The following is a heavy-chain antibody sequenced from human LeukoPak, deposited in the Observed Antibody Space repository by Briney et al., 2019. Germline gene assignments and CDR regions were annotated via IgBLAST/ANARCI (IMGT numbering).Heavy chain of an antibody. CDR3: ARGGSGSYYKAGYYMDV. V-gene: IGHV4-34*01. CDR2: INHSGST. Sequence: SETLSLTCAVYGGSFSGYYWSWIRQPPGKGLEWIGEINHSGSTNYNTSLKSRVTISVDTSKNQFSLKLSSVTAADTAVYHCARGGSGSYYKAGYYMDVWGKGTTVTVSS. D-gene: IGHD3-10*01. J-gene: IGHJ6*03. CDR1: GGSFSGYY.